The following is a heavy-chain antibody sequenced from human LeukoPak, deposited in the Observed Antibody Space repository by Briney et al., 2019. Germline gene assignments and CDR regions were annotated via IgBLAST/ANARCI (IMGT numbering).Heavy chain of an antibody. CDR1: GFTFSTYW. J-gene: IGHJ4*02. CDR2: VNREGTTS. D-gene: IGHD3-9*01. V-gene: IGHV3-74*01. CDR3: ARDVDWILFDY. Sequence: QPGGSLRLSYAASGFTFSTYWMHWVRQVPGKGLVWVSRVNREGTTSAYADSVKGRFTISRDNDKNTLYLQMNSLRVEDTAVYYCARDVDWILFDYWGQGTLVTVPS.